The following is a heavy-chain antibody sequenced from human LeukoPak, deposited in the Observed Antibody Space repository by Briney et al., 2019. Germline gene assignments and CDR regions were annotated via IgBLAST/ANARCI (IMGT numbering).Heavy chain of an antibody. J-gene: IGHJ5*02. CDR1: GYTFTSYD. CDR3: AFTAETPYYYDSSGYGKNWFDP. Sequence: ASVKVSCKASGYTFTSYDISWVRQAPGQGLEWMGWISAYNGNTNYAQKLQGRVTMTTDTSTSTAYMELRSLRSDDTAVYYCAFTAETPYYYDSSGYGKNWFDPWGQGTLVTVSS. D-gene: IGHD3-22*01. CDR2: ISAYNGNT. V-gene: IGHV1-18*01.